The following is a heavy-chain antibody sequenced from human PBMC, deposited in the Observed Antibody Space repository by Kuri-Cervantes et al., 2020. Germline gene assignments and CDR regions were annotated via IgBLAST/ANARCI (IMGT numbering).Heavy chain of an antibody. Sequence: SETLSLTCTVSGGSISSSSYYWGWVRQPPGKGLEWIGSIYYSGSTYYNPSLKSRVTISVDKSKNQFSLKLSSVTAADTAVYYCARLFSDSSGYYPNWFDPWGQGTLVTVSS. CDR2: IYYSGST. CDR3: ARLFSDSSGYYPNWFDP. J-gene: IGHJ5*02. CDR1: GGSISSSSYY. D-gene: IGHD3-22*01. V-gene: IGHV4-39*07.